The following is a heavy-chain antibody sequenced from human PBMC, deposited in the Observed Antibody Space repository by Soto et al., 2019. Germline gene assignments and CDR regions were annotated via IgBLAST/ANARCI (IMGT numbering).Heavy chain of an antibody. CDR1: GFTFSSYW. CDR3: ARARRVGELFRPNNWFDP. D-gene: IGHD3-10*01. Sequence: PGGSLRLSCAASGFTFSSYWMSWVRQAPGKGLEWVANIKQDGSEKYYVDSVKGRFTISRDNAKNSLYLQMNSLRAEDTAVYYCARARRVGELFRPNNWFDPWGQGTLVTVSS. J-gene: IGHJ5*02. CDR2: IKQDGSEK. V-gene: IGHV3-7*04.